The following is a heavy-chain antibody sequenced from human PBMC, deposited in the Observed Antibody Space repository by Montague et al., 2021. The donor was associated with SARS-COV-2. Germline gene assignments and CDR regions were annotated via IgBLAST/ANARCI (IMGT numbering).Heavy chain of an antibody. J-gene: IGHJ3*02. CDR2: IYRSGYT. Sequence: SETLSLTCTVSHGSISSSLSYWGWIRQPPGKGLEWIGSIYRSGYTFYSPSLKSRITMSVDTSKNQFSLNLASVTATDTAVYFCARRGYTLSRLDDAFDIWGQGTMVTVSS. D-gene: IGHD5-12*01. CDR1: HGSISSSLSY. V-gene: IGHV4-39*01. CDR3: ARRGYTLSRLDDAFDI.